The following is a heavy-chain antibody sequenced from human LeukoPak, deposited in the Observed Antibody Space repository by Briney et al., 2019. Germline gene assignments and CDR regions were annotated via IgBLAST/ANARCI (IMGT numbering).Heavy chain of an antibody. Sequence: GGSLRLSCATSGFTFRSYAMSWVRQAPGKGLEWVSAISSSGGSSYDADSVKGRFTISRDNSKNTLFLQMNSLRAEDTAVYYCAKPNSGYTAFHIWGQGTMVTVSS. CDR2: ISSSGGSS. CDR1: GFTFRSYA. D-gene: IGHD3-22*01. V-gene: IGHV3-23*01. J-gene: IGHJ3*02. CDR3: AKPNSGYTAFHI.